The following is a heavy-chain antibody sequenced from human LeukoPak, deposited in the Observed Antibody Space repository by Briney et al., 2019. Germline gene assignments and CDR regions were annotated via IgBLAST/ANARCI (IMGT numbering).Heavy chain of an antibody. CDR2: ISSSGSTI. J-gene: IGHJ3*02. V-gene: IGHV3-11*01. Sequence: GGSLRLSCAASGFTFRTSDMSWIRQAPGKGLEWVSYISSSGSTIYYADSVKGRFTISRDNAKNSLYLQMNSLRAEDTAVYYCARDHSRNVGGLDAFDIWGQGTMVTVSS. CDR1: GFTFRTSD. CDR3: ARDHSRNVGGLDAFDI. D-gene: IGHD1-14*01.